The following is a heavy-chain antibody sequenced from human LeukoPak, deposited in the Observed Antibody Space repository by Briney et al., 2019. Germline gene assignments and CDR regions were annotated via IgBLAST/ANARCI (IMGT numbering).Heavy chain of an antibody. J-gene: IGHJ4*02. CDR1: GYTFTSYG. D-gene: IGHD2-2*01. CDR3: ARGAGYCSSTSCYVFDY. Sequence: ASVKVSCKASGYTFTSYGISWVRQAPGQGLEWMGWISAYNGNTNYAQKLQGRVTMTTDTSTSTAYMELRSLGSDDTAVYYCARGAGYCSSTSCYVFDYWGQGTLVTVSS. V-gene: IGHV1-18*04. CDR2: ISAYNGNT.